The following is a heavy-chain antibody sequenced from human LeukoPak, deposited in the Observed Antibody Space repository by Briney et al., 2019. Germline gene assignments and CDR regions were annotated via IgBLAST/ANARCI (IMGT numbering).Heavy chain of an antibody. CDR1: GYTFTGYY. V-gene: IGHV1-2*02. CDR3: ARDSESIAARPPDY. Sequence: GASVKVSCKASGYTFTGYYMHWVRQAPGQGLEWMGWINPNSGGTNYAQKFQGRVTMTRDTSISTAYMELSRLRSDDTAVYYCARDSESIAARPPDYWGRGTLVTVSS. J-gene: IGHJ4*02. CDR2: INPNSGGT. D-gene: IGHD6-6*01.